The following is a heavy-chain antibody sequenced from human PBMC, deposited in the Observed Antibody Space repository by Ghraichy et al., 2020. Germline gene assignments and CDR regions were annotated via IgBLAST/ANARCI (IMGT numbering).Heavy chain of an antibody. D-gene: IGHD6-19*01. CDR3: ARDLAQSGGWYGGGSDAFDI. CDR2: ISSSSSYI. J-gene: IGHJ3*02. Sequence: GGSLRLSCAASGFTFSSYSMNWVRQAPGKGLEWVSSISSSSSYIYYADSVKGRFTISRDNAKNSLYLQMNSLRAEDTAVYYCARDLAQSGGWYGGGSDAFDIWGQGTMVTVSS. CDR1: GFTFSSYS. V-gene: IGHV3-21*01.